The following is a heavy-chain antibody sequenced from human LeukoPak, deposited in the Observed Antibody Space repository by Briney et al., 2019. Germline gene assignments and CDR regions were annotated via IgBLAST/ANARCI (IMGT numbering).Heavy chain of an antibody. CDR1: GGSISSYY. CDR3: ARVLGYCSSTSCRPSTVDY. V-gene: IGHV4-59*01. J-gene: IGHJ4*02. D-gene: IGHD2-2*01. CDR2: IYYSGST. Sequence: KPSETQSLTCTVSGGSISSYYWSWIRQPPGKGLEWIGYIYYSGSTNYNPSLKSRVTISVDTSKNQFSLKLSSVTAADTAVYYCARVLGYCSSTSCRPSTVDYWGQGTLVTVSS.